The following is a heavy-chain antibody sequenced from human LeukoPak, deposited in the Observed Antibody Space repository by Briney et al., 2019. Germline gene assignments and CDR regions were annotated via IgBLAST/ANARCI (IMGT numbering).Heavy chain of an antibody. CDR2: IYYSGST. J-gene: IGHJ4*02. V-gene: IGHV4-59*01. CDR3: ARDYCTNGVCYFDY. D-gene: IGHD2-8*01. CDR1: GGSISSYY. Sequence: PSGTLSLTCTVSGGSISSYYWSWIRQPPGKGLEWIGYIYYSGSTNYNPSLKSRVTISVDTSKNQFSLKLSSVTAADTAVYYCARDYCTNGVCYFDYWGQGTLVTVSS.